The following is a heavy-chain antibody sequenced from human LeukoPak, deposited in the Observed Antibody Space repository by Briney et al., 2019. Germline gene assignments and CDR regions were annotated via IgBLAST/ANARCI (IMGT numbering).Heavy chain of an antibody. V-gene: IGHV4-59*01. CDR3: ARYRGNSNGGFDP. CDR1: GGSISSYY. CDR2: IYNSGGT. D-gene: IGHD4-23*01. Sequence: PSETLSLTCTVSGGSISSYYWSWIRQPPGKGLEWIGNIYNSGGTNYNPSLKSRVTTSVDTSKNQFSLKLTSVTAADTAVYYCARYRGNSNGGFDPWGQGTLVTVSS. J-gene: IGHJ5*02.